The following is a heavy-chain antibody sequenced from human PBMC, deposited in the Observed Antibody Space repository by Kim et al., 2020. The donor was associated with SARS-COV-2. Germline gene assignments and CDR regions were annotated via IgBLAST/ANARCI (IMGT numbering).Heavy chain of an antibody. D-gene: IGHD5-12*01. CDR1: GYNFVSHG. CDR2: ISAYNGDT. V-gene: IGHV1-18*01. CDR3: ARHGYRGSEWALWHKTGYFYT. J-gene: IGHJ4*02. Sequence: ASVKVSCKASGYNFVSHGISWARQAPGQGLEWMAGISAYNGDTNYAPLLQGRVTLTKDTSTSTAYMELRTLRSEDTAVYYCARHGYRGSEWALWHKTGYFYTSGPGTLVTLSS.